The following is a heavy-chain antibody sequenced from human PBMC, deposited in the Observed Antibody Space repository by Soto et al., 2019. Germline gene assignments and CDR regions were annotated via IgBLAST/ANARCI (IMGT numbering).Heavy chain of an antibody. Sequence: QVQLVQSGAEVKKPGASVKVSCKASGYTFTSYGISWVRQAPGQGLEWMAWISPYNGNTNYEQNLQGRVTMTTDTSTSTAYMELRSLRSDDTAVYYCARVIGYCSGSSCYSQGLYAMDVWGQGTTVTVSS. CDR1: GYTFTSYG. CDR3: ARVIGYCSGSSCYSQGLYAMDV. CDR2: ISPYNGNT. J-gene: IGHJ6*02. V-gene: IGHV1-18*04. D-gene: IGHD2-15*01.